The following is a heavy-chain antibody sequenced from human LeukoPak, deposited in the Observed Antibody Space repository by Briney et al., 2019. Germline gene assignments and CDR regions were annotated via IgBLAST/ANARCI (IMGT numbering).Heavy chain of an antibody. D-gene: IGHD6-19*01. V-gene: IGHV1-2*02. CDR3: ARGSSGWDWDYYYYMDV. Sequence: ASVKVSCKASGYTFTGYYMHWVRQAPGQGLEWMGWINPNSGGTNYAQKFQGRVTMTRDTSISTPYMELSRLRSGDTAVYYCARGSSGWDWDYYYYMDVWGKGTTVTVSS. J-gene: IGHJ6*03. CDR2: INPNSGGT. CDR1: GYTFTGYY.